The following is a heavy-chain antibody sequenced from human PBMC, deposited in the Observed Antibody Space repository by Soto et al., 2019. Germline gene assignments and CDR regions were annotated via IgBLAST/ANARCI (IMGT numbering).Heavy chain of an antibody. J-gene: IGHJ6*02. CDR2: ISGSSGKT. CDR3: AKVITARLSYYYGMDV. V-gene: IGHV3-23*01. Sequence: LRLSCAASGFTFSSYAMSWVRQAPGKGLEWVSAISGSSGKTYYADSVKGRFTISRDNSKNTLYPQMNSLRAEDTAVYYCAKVITARLSYYYGMDVWGQGTTVTVSS. D-gene: IGHD6-6*01. CDR1: GFTFSSYA.